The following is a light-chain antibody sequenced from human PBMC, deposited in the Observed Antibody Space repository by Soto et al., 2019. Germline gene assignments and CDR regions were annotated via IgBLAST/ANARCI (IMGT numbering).Light chain of an antibody. CDR3: SSYAGTHIV. CDR2: DVS. J-gene: IGLJ1*01. CDR1: SGDVGGYNS. V-gene: IGLV2-8*01. Sequence: QSVLTHHPSASGPPGQSVAVSCTHTSGDVGGYNSVSWYQQHPDKAPKLMIYDVSQRPSGVPDRFSGSKSGNTASLTVSGLQAEDEADYYCSSYAGTHIVFGTGT.